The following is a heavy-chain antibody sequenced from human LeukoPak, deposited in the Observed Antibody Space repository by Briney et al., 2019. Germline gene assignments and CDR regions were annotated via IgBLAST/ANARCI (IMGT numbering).Heavy chain of an antibody. D-gene: IGHD4-11*01. CDR1: GDSIISSTYY. CDR2: IYYSGST. J-gene: IGHJ4*02. Sequence: SETLSLTCTVSGDSIISSTYYWGWIRQPPGTGLEWIGSIYYSGSTYYNPSLKSRVAISVDTSKNQLSLKLTSVTAADTAVYYCARSPTTRVDYWGQGTLVTVSS. V-gene: IGHV4-39*07. CDR3: ARSPTTRVDY.